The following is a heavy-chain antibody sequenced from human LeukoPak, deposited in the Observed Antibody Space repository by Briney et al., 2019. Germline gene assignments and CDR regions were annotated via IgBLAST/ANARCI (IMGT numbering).Heavy chain of an antibody. Sequence: GGSLRLSCAASGFTFSSYWMHWVRLAPGKGLVWVSCINSDGSRTSYADSVKGRFTISRDNAKNTLYVQMNSLRAEDTAVYYCAGTIYSSSYKGFDTWGQGNLVTVSS. CDR2: INSDGSRT. CDR1: GFTFSSYW. CDR3: AGTIYSSSYKGFDT. D-gene: IGHD6-13*01. J-gene: IGHJ5*02. V-gene: IGHV3-74*01.